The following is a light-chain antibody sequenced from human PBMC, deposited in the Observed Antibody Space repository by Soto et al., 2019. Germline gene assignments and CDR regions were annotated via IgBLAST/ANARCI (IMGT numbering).Light chain of an antibody. Sequence: EIVLTQSPGTLSLSPGERATLSCRASQSVRNNYLAWYQQRPGQAPRLLIGGASSRATGIPDRFSGSGSVADFTLTISRLEPEDFAVYYCHQYCTSPWTFGQGTKVEIK. CDR1: QSVRNNY. J-gene: IGKJ1*01. CDR2: GAS. V-gene: IGKV3-20*01. CDR3: HQYCTSPWT.